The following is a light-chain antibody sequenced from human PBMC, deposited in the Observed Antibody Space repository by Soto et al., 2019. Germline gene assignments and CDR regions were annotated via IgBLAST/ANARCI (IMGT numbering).Light chain of an antibody. V-gene: IGKV1-5*01. CDR3: QQYNSYPLT. J-gene: IGKJ4*02. Sequence: DIQITQSPSTLSASVGDRFTITCRASQSISSWLAWYQQKPGKSPKLLIYDASSLESGVPSRFSGSGSGTEFTLTISSLQPDDFATYYCQQYNSYPLTFGGGTKVEIK. CDR1: QSISSW. CDR2: DAS.